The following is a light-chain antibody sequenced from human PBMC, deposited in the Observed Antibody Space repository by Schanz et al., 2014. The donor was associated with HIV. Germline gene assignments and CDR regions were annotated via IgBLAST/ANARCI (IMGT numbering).Light chain of an antibody. Sequence: EIVLTQSPVTLSLPPGERATLSCRASQSISTYVAWYQQSPGQSPRLLIYGASNRATGIPDRFSGSGSGTDFTLTISRLEPEDFAVYYCQQHGGSPETFGQGTKVEFK. CDR2: GAS. V-gene: IGKV3-20*01. CDR1: QSISTY. CDR3: QQHGGSPET. J-gene: IGKJ1*01.